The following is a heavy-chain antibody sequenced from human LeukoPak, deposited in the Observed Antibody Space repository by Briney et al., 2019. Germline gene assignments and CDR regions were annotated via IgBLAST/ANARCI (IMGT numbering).Heavy chain of an antibody. Sequence: SDTLSLTCAGYGGSFSGYYWSWIRQPPGKGLEWIGEINHSGSTNYNPPLKSRVTIPVDTSKTQFSLKLSSVTAAHTAVYYCARRYYYDSSGYFYYFDYWGQGTLVTVSS. D-gene: IGHD3-22*01. J-gene: IGHJ4*02. CDR2: INHSGST. CDR3: ARRYYYDSSGYFYYFDY. V-gene: IGHV4-34*01. CDR1: GGSFSGYY.